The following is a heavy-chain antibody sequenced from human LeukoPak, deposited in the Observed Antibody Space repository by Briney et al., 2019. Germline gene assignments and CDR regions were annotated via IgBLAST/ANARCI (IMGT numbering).Heavy chain of an antibody. D-gene: IGHD5-18*01. CDR2: IYTSGST. V-gene: IGHV4-4*07. Sequence: PSETLSLTRTVSGASISIYYWSWLRQPAGKGLEWIGRIYTSGSTSYNPSLKSRVTMSVDTSKNQFSLKLSSVTAADTAVYYCARDEGYSYGRNWFDPWGQGTLVTVSS. CDR3: ARDEGYSYGRNWFDP. J-gene: IGHJ5*02. CDR1: GASISIYY.